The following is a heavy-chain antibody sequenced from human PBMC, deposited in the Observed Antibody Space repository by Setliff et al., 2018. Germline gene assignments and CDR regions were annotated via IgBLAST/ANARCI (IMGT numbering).Heavy chain of an antibody. CDR3: ARTSTARYFDL. CDR1: DFSVSPVYY. D-gene: IGHD2-2*01. J-gene: IGHJ2*01. V-gene: IGHV4-38-2*01. CDR2: IYYSGTT. Sequence: LSLTCVVSDFSVSPVYYWGWIRQPPGKGLEWIASIYYSGTTYYNPSFKSRVTMSVDASKSQISLKLDSVTAADTALYYCARTSTARYFDLWGRGTLVTAPQ.